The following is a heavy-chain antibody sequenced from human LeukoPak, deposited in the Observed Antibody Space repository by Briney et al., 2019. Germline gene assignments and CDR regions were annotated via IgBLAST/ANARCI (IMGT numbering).Heavy chain of an antibody. CDR3: ARHAYFYDSSGYPDY. V-gene: IGHV5-10-1*01. J-gene: IGHJ4*02. D-gene: IGHD3-22*01. Sequence: GESLQISCKGSGYSFTSYWISWVRQMPGKGLEWMGRIDPSDSYTNYSPSFQGHVTISADKSISTAYLQWSSLKASDTAMYYCARHAYFYDSSGYPDYWGQGTLVTVSS. CDR1: GYSFTSYW. CDR2: IDPSDSYT.